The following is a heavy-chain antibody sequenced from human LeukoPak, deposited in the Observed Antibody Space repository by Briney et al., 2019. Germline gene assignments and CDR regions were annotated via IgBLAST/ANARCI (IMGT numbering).Heavy chain of an antibody. CDR1: GGSISSYY. D-gene: IGHD5-24*01. CDR3: VRVAEIEMATILGAFDI. Sequence: SETLSLTCTVSGGSISSYYWSWIRQPPGKGLEWIGYIYYSGSTNYNPSLKSRANISVDTSKNQFSLKLSSVTAADTAVYYCVRVAEIEMATILGAFDIWGQGTMVTVSS. V-gene: IGHV4-59*01. CDR2: IYYSGST. J-gene: IGHJ3*02.